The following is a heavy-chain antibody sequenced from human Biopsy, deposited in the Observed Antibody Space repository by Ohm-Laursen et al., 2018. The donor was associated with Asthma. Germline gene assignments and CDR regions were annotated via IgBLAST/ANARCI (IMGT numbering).Heavy chain of an antibody. D-gene: IGHD3-9*01. Sequence: SVKVSCKASGYNFISFAIHWVRQAPGQRLEWLGWVNTGNVDTKYSQKFYGRVTITRDTSASTAYMELRSLRSEDTATYYCARTYYDFLTGQVKDVFGVWGQGTMVTVSS. CDR2: VNTGNVDT. CDR1: GYNFISFA. V-gene: IGHV1-3*04. J-gene: IGHJ3*01. CDR3: ARTYYDFLTGQVKDVFGV.